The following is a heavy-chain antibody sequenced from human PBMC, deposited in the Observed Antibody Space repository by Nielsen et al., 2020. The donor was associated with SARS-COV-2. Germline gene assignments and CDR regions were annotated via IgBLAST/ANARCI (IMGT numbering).Heavy chain of an antibody. Sequence: GESLKISCKGPGYSFSSYWITWVRQMPGKGLEWMGRIDPSDSYTNYSPSFQGHVTISADKSISTAYLQWSSLKASDTAMYYCARPGVSCSSTSCYEGNYYYYYGMDVWGQGTTVTVSS. CDR3: ARPGVSCSSTSCYEGNYYYYYGMDV. J-gene: IGHJ6*02. D-gene: IGHD2-2*01. CDR2: IDPSDSYT. CDR1: GYSFSSYW. V-gene: IGHV5-10-1*01.